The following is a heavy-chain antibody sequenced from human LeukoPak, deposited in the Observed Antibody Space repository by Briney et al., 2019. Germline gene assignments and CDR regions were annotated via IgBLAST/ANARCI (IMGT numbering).Heavy chain of an antibody. CDR2: IYYSGST. CDR3: ARFAVAGSRPFDY. D-gene: IGHD6-19*01. J-gene: IGHJ4*02. CDR1: GGPVSSGSYY. Sequence: SETLSLTCTVSGGPVSSGSYYWSWIRQPPGKGLEWIGYIYYSGSTNYNPSLKSRVTISVDTSKNQFSLKLSSVTAADTAVYYCARFAVAGSRPFDYWGQGTLVTVCS. V-gene: IGHV4-61*01.